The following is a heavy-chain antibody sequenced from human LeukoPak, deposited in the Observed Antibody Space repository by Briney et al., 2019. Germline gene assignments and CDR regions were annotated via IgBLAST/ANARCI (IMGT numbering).Heavy chain of an antibody. D-gene: IGHD3-10*01. V-gene: IGHV3-7*01. CDR3: AIQKADLITMIRGVIAY. CDR1: GFTFSTYA. CDR2: IKYDGSEK. Sequence: QPGGSLRLSCAASGFTFSTYAMSWVRQAPGKGLEWVADIKYDGSEKYYVDSVKGRFTISRDNAKNSLFLQMNSLTAEDTAVYYCAIQKADLITMIRGVIAYWGQGTLVTVSS. J-gene: IGHJ4*02.